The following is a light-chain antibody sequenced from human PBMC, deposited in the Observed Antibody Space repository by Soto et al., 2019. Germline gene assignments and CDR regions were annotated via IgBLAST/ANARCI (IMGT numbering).Light chain of an antibody. CDR1: QSVSSY. Sequence: EIVLTQSPATLSLSPGERATLSCRASQSVSSYLAWYQQKPGQAPRLLIYDASNRATGIPARFSGSGSGTDFTLTISSLEPEDFAVYYCQQRSNWPRELTFGGETKVEIK. J-gene: IGKJ4*01. V-gene: IGKV3-11*01. CDR2: DAS. CDR3: QQRSNWPRELT.